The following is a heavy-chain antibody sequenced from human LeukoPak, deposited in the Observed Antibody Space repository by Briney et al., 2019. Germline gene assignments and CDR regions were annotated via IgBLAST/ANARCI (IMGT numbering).Heavy chain of an antibody. CDR2: IYYSGST. J-gene: IGHJ4*02. CDR1: GGSMSPYH. V-gene: IGHV4-59*01. CDR3: ARGRADSSGYCPFDY. D-gene: IGHD3-22*01. Sequence: PSETLSLTCTVSGGSMSPYHWGWVRQPPGKGLEWTGYIYYSGSTNYNPSLKSRVTISVDTSKSQFSLKLYSVTAADTALYYCARGRADSSGYCPFDYWGQGTLVTVSS.